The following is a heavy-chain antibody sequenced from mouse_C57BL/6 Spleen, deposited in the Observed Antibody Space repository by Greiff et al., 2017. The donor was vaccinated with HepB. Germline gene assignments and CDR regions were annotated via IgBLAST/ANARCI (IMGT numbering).Heavy chain of an antibody. CDR2: INYDGSST. CDR3: ARFYCDYGGLDAMDY. J-gene: IGHJ4*01. CDR1: GFTFSDYY. D-gene: IGHD2-4*01. Sequence: EVNVVESEGGLVQPGSSMKLSCTASGFTFSDYYMAWVRQVPEKGLEWVANINYDGSSTYSLDSLKSRFIISRDNAKNILYLKMSSLKSEDTATYYCARFYCDYGGLDAMDYWGQGTSVTVSS. V-gene: IGHV5-16*01.